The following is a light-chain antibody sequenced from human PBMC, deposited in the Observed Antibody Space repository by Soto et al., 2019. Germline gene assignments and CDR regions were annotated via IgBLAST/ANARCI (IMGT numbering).Light chain of an antibody. J-gene: IGLJ1*01. Sequence: QSVLTQPPSVSGAPGQRVTISCTGSSSSIGAGYDVHWYHQLPGAAPKLLVSGNNNRPSGVPDRFSASKSGTSASLAITGLQTEDGAQYYCKSYDSRLTAYVFGTGTQDTVL. CDR3: KSYDSRLTAYV. CDR2: GNN. CDR1: SSSIGAGYD. V-gene: IGLV1-40*01.